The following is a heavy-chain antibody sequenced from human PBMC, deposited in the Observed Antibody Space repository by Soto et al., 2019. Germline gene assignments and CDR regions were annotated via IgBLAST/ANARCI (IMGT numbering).Heavy chain of an antibody. Sequence: SMRLSCAASGFTFNSYAMHWVRQAPGKGLEWVAVISYDGGNKYYADSVKGRFTISRDNSKNTLYLQMNSLRAEDTAVYYCARAAYYFDSTVPKIGYFDYWGQGTLFT. J-gene: IGHJ4*02. D-gene: IGHD3-22*01. CDR1: GFTFNSYA. CDR2: ISYDGGNK. CDR3: ARAAYYFDSTVPKIGYFDY. V-gene: IGHV3-30-3*01.